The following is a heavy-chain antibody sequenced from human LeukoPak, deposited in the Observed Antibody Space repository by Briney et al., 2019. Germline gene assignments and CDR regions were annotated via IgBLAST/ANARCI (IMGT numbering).Heavy chain of an antibody. CDR1: GFTFSSYA. CDR2: MSYDGSSK. V-gene: IGHV3-30*04. J-gene: IGHJ4*02. D-gene: IGHD6-13*01. Sequence: GGSLRLSCAASGFTFSSYAMHWVRQAPGKGLEWVAVMSYDGSSKFYADSVKGRFTISRDNSKNTLYLQMNSLRAEDTAVYYCAKDRSAAGLDYWGQGTLVTVSS. CDR3: AKDRSAAGLDY.